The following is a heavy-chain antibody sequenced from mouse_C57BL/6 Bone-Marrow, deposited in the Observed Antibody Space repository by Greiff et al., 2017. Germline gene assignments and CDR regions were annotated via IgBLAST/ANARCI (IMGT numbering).Heavy chain of an antibody. CDR3: AREDYGSSQFAY. V-gene: IGHV5-4*01. Sequence: DVKLVESGGGLVKPGGSLKLSCAASGFTFSSYAMSWVRQTPEKRLEWVATISDGGSYTYYPDNVKGRFTISRENAKNNLYLQMSHLKSEDTAMYYCAREDYGSSQFAYWGQGTLVTVSA. CDR2: ISDGGSYT. J-gene: IGHJ3*01. CDR1: GFTFSSYA. D-gene: IGHD1-1*01.